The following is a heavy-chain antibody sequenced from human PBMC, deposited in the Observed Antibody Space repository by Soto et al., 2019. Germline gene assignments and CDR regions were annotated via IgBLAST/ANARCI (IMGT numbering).Heavy chain of an antibody. CDR2: IYYSGST. D-gene: IGHD2-15*01. V-gene: IGHV4-31*03. J-gene: IGHJ5*02. CDR1: GGSISSGGYY. Sequence: PSETLSLTCTVSGGSISSGGYYWSWIRQHPGKGLEWIGYIYYSGSTYYNPSLKSRVTISVDTSKNQFSLKLSSVTAADTAVYYCARESMVGKNWFDPWGQGTLVTVSS. CDR3: ARESMVGKNWFDP.